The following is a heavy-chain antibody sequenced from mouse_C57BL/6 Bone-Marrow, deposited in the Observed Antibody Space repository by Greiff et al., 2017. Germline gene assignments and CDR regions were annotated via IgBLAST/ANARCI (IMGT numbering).Heavy chain of an antibody. CDR1: GYAFSSYW. Sequence: VQLQQSGAELVKPGASVKISCKASGYAFSSYWMNWVKQRPGKGLEWIGQIYPGDGDTNYNGKFKGKATLTADKSSSTAYMQLSSLTSEDSAVYFCARGGLYYSNYHDYWGQGTTLTVSS. J-gene: IGHJ2*01. CDR3: ARGGLYYSNYHDY. CDR2: IYPGDGDT. V-gene: IGHV1-80*01. D-gene: IGHD2-5*01.